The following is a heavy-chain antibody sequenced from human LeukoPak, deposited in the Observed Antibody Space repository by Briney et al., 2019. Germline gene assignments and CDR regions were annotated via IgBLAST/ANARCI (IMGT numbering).Heavy chain of an antibody. D-gene: IGHD5-18*01. CDR2: ISSSSNYI. J-gene: IGHJ6*03. CDR1: GFTFSTYS. V-gene: IGHV3-21*01. Sequence: PRGSLTVSCAASGFTFSTYSINWVRQAPGKGLEWVSSISSSSNYIYYAHPLKGRFTISRDNAKNSLYLQMNSLRAEDTAVYYCARDDVHTAIVTNWGKYNYYDYMDVWGKGTTVTVSS. CDR3: ARDDVHTAIVTNWGKYNYYDYMDV.